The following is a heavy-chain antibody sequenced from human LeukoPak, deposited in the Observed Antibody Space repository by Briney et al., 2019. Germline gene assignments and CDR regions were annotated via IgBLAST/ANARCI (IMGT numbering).Heavy chain of an antibody. CDR3: AREWGHGDFDY. V-gene: IGHV4-34*01. CDR2: INHSGST. J-gene: IGHJ4*02. D-gene: IGHD1-26*01. CDR1: GGSFSGYN. Sequence: RTSETLSLTCAVYGGSFSGYNWNWIRQPPGKGLEWIGAINHSGSTNYNTSLKSRVTISVDTSKNQFSLRLSSVTAADTAVYYCAREWGHGDFDYWGQGTLVTVSS.